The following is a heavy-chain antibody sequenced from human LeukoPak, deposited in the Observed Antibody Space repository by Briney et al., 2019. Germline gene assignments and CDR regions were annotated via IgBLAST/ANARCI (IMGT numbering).Heavy chain of an antibody. J-gene: IGHJ4*02. CDR1: GFTFSSYA. D-gene: IGHD5-12*01. Sequence: PGGSLRLSCAGFGFTFSSYAMSWVRQAPGEGVEGVSAISGSGGSTYYADSVKGRFTISRDNSKSTLYLQMNSLRAEDTAIYYCAKNGWLRSSGLWGDYWGQGALVTVSS. CDR3: AKNGWLRSSGLWGDY. V-gene: IGHV3-23*01. CDR2: ISGSGGST.